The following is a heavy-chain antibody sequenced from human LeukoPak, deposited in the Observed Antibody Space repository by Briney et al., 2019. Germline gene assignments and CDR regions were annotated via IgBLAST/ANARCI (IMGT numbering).Heavy chain of an antibody. CDR2: ISSSSSYI. CDR1: GFTFSSYS. V-gene: IGHV3-21*01. D-gene: IGHD3-16*02. Sequence: GGSLRLSCAASGFTFSSYSMNWVRQAPGKGLEWVSSISSSSSYIYYADSVKGRFTISRDNAKNSLYLQMNSLRAEDTAVYYCARDSDYVWGSYRFDYWGQGTLVTVSS. J-gene: IGHJ4*02. CDR3: ARDSDYVWGSYRFDY.